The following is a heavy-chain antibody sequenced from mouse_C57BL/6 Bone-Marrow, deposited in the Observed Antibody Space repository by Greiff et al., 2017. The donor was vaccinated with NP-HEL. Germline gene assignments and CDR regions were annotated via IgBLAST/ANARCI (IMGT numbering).Heavy chain of an antibody. V-gene: IGHV5-17*01. CDR3: ARSLLRYPWFAY. CDR1: GFTFSDYG. D-gene: IGHD1-1*01. CDR2: ISSGSSTI. J-gene: IGHJ3*01. Sequence: EVHLVESGGGLVKPGGSLKLSCAASGFTFSDYGMHWVRQAPEKGLEWVAYISSGSSTIYYADTVKGRFTISRDNAKNTLFLQMTSLRSEDTAMYYCARSLLRYPWFAYWGQGTLVTVSA.